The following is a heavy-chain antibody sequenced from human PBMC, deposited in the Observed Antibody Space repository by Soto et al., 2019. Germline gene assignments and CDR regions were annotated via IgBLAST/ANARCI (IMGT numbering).Heavy chain of an antibody. CDR1: GGSISSSSYY. J-gene: IGHJ4*02. CDR3: ASDPDKRPSGYSSSYY. D-gene: IGHD6-6*01. CDR2: IYYSGST. Sequence: QLQLQESGPGLVKPSETLSLTCTVSGGSISSSSYYWGWIRQPPGKGLEWIGSIYYSGSTYYNPSLKSRVTLSVDTSKNQFSLKLSSVTAADTAVYYCASDPDKRPSGYSSSYYWGQGTLVTVSS. V-gene: IGHV4-39*01.